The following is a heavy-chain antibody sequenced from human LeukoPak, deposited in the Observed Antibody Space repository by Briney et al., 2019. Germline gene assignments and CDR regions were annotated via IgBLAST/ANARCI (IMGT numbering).Heavy chain of an antibody. CDR2: IDYSGST. Sequence: SETLSFTGTVSGGSISSYYWSWLGQPQGQGLMWMGYIDYSGSTNYNPSLKSRVTISVATAKNQYLLKLSSVSAADAAEYYWARGAILTGYSYYYYMDVWGKGTTVTISS. J-gene: IGHJ6*03. V-gene: IGHV4-59*01. CDR1: GGSISSYY. CDR3: ARGAILTGYSYYYYMDV. D-gene: IGHD3-9*01.